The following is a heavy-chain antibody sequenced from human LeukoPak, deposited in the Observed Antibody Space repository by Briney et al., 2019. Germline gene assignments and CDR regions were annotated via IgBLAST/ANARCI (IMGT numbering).Heavy chain of an antibody. J-gene: IGHJ4*02. V-gene: IGHV3-30*02. CDR3: AKSRSNYDFWSAFDY. CDR1: GFPSNTYF. CDR2: IRYDGSNK. D-gene: IGHD3-3*01. Sequence: QPGGSLRLSCVASGFPSNTYFMHWVRQAPGKGLEWVASIRYDGSNKYYADSVRGRLSISRDNSKETLYLQMNSLRTGDTAVYYCAKSRSNYDFWSAFDYWGQGALVTVSS.